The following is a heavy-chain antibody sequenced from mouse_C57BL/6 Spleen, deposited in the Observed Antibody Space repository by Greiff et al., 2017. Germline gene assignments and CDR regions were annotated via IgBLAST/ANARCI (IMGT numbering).Heavy chain of an antibody. V-gene: IGHV5-17*01. D-gene: IGHD2-5*01. CDR1: GFTFSDYG. CDR3: ARTYSNYGGVDY. Sequence: EVMLVESGGGLVKPGGSLKLSCAASGFTFSDYGMHWVRQAPETGLEWVAYISSGSSTIYYADTVKGRFTISRDNAKNTLFLQMTSLRSEDTAMYYCARTYSNYGGVDYWGQGTSVTVSS. CDR2: ISSGSSTI. J-gene: IGHJ4*01.